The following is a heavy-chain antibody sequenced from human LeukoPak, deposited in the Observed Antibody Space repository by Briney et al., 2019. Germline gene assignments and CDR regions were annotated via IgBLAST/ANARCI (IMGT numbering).Heavy chain of an antibody. J-gene: IGHJ6*04. Sequence: SETLSLTCAVYGGSFSGYYWSWIRQPPGKGLEWIGEINHSGSTNYNPSLKSRVTISVDTSKNQFSLKLSSVTAADTAVYYCARVLVSEGYCSGTSCYTLYYGIDVWGKGTTVTVSS. CDR3: ARVLVSEGYCSGTSCYTLYYGIDV. V-gene: IGHV4-34*01. CDR1: GGSFSGYY. D-gene: IGHD2-2*02. CDR2: INHSGST.